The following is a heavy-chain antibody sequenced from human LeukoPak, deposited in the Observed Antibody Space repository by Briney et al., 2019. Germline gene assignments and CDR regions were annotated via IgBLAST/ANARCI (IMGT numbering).Heavy chain of an antibody. CDR2: IYYSGSA. D-gene: IGHD6-19*01. V-gene: IGHV4-59*01. CDR3: AGTSKWLAFDY. Sequence: ETLSLTCTVSDGSISGFQWSWIRQPPGKGLEWIGNIYYSGSANYNPSLKSRVTISLDTANNQFSLKLSSVTAADTAVYYCAGTSKWLAFDYWGQGTLVTVSS. CDR1: DGSISGFQ. J-gene: IGHJ4*02.